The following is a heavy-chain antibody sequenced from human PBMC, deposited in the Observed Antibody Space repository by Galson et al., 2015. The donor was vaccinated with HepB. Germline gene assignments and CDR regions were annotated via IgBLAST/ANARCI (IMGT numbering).Heavy chain of an antibody. J-gene: IGHJ6*02. Sequence: CAISGDSVSSNSAAWNWIRQSPSRGLEWLGRTYYRSKWYNDYAVSMKSRVTINPDTSKNQVSLQLSSVTPEDTAVYYCAYGLDVWGQGTTVTVSS. CDR3: AYGLDV. CDR1: GDSVSSNSAA. CDR2: TYYRSKWYN. V-gene: IGHV6-1*01.